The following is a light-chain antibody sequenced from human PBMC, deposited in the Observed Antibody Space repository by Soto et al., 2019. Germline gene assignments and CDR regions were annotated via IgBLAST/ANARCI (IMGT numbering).Light chain of an antibody. J-gene: IGKJ4*01. CDR3: QQYNNWLT. V-gene: IGKV3D-15*01. CDR1: QSVSSN. CDR2: ETS. Sequence: EILMTQSPATLAVSPGERATLSCRASQSVSSNLAWYQQKPGQAPRLLIYETSTRATGIPARFSGSGSGTEITLTISSLQSEDFAVYYCQQYNNWLTFGGGTKVDIK.